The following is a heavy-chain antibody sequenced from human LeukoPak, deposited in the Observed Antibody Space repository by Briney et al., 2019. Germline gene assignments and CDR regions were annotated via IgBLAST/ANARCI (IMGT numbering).Heavy chain of an antibody. CDR1: GYTLTELS. CDR3: ATSTPYEGGSAGGWFDP. D-gene: IGHD1-26*01. J-gene: IGHJ5*02. Sequence: ASVKVSCKVSGYTLTELSMHWVRQAPGKGLEWMGGFDPEDGETIYAQKFQGRVTMTEDTSTDTASMELSSLRSEDTAVYYCATSTPYEGGSAGGWFDPWGQGTLVTVSS. CDR2: FDPEDGET. V-gene: IGHV1-24*01.